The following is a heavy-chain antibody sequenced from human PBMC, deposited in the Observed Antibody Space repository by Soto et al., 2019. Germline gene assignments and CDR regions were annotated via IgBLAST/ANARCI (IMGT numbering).Heavy chain of an antibody. D-gene: IGHD2-21*01. CDR2: INSDGTIS. Sequence: GSLRLSCAASVFTFDTYWMNWVRQGPGKGPEWLSGINSDGTISSYADSVKGRFTISRDNARNTLSLQMNSLRADDTAVYYCARLSGDHSAFFSYGMDAWGQGTTVTVSS. J-gene: IGHJ6*02. CDR3: ARLSGDHSAFFSYGMDA. V-gene: IGHV3-74*01. CDR1: VFTFDTYW.